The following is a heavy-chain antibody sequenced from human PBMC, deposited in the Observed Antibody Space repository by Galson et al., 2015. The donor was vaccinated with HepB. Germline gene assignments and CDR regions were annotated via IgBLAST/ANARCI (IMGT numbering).Heavy chain of an antibody. J-gene: IGHJ6*02. V-gene: IGHV3-15*01. CDR2: IKSKTDGGTT. CDR3: TTSSLNDPNYSYYYGMDV. CDR1: GFTFSNAW. Sequence: SLRLSCAASGFTFSNAWMSWVRQAPGKGLEWVGRIKSKTDGGTTDYAAPVKGRFTISRDDSKNTLYLQMNSLKTEDTAVYYCTTSSLNDPNYSYYYGMDVWGQGTTVTVSS.